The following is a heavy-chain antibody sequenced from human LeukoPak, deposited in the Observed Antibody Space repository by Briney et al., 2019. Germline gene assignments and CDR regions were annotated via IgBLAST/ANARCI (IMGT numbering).Heavy chain of an antibody. Sequence: PSETLSLTCTVSGGSISSGSYYWSWIRQPAGKGLEWIGRIYTSGSTNYNPSLKSRVTISVDTSKNQFSLKLSSVTAADTAVYYCASRGYCSGGSCFRWGQGTLVTVSS. CDR1: GGSISSGSYY. CDR2: IYTSGST. CDR3: ASRGYCSGGSCFR. V-gene: IGHV4-61*02. D-gene: IGHD2-15*01. J-gene: IGHJ4*02.